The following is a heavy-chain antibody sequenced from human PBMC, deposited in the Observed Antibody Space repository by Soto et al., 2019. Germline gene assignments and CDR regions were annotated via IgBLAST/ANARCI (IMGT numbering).Heavy chain of an antibody. D-gene: IGHD6-13*01. CDR2: INPSGGST. CDR3: AGTAPIAADYYYYYGMDV. CDR1: GYTFTSYY. Sequence: ASVKVSCKASGYTFTSYYMHWVRQAPGQGLEWMGIINPSGGSTSYAQKFQGRVTMTRDTSASTAYMELSSLRSEDTAVYYCAGTAPIAADYYYYYGMDVWGQGTTVTVSS. V-gene: IGHV1-46*01. J-gene: IGHJ6*02.